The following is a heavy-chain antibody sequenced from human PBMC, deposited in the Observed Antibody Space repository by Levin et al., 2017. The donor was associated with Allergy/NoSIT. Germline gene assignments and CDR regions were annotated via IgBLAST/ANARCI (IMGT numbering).Heavy chain of an antibody. J-gene: IGHJ6*02. V-gene: IGHV3-53*01. CDR3: ASTGYCSSTSCYTGSRPPSNGMDV. D-gene: IGHD2-2*02. CDR1: GFTVSSNY. Sequence: AASVKVSCAASGFTVSSNYMSWVRQAPGKGLEWVSVIYSGGSTYYADSVKGRFTISRDNSKNTLYLQMNSLRAEDTAVYYCASTGYCSSTSCYTGSRPPSNGMDVWGQGTTVTVSS. CDR2: IYSGGST.